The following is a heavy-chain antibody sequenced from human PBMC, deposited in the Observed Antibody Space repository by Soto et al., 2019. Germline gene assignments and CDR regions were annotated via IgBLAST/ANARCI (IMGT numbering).Heavy chain of an antibody. CDR3: ARVVPAAKNSNWFDP. V-gene: IGHV4-30-2*01. J-gene: IGHJ5*02. Sequence: SETLSLTCAVSGVSISSGGYSWSWIRQPPGKGLEWIGYIYHSGSTYYNPSLKSRVTISVDRSKNQFSLKLSSVTAADTAVYYCARVVPAAKNSNWFDPWGQGTLVTVSS. D-gene: IGHD2-2*01. CDR1: GVSISSGGYS. CDR2: IYHSGST.